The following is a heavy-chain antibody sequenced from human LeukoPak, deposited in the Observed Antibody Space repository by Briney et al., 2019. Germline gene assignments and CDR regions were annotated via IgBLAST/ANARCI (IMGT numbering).Heavy chain of an antibody. CDR2: ISGSGGST. J-gene: IGHJ3*02. D-gene: IGHD3-9*01. V-gene: IGHV3-23*01. CDR3: ARVARYFDWLFHDAFDI. CDR1: GFTFSSYA. Sequence: GGSLRLSCAASGFTFSSYAMSWVRQAPGKGLEWVSAISGSGGSTYCADSVKGRFTISRDNSKNTLYLQMNSLRAEDTAVYYCARVARYFDWLFHDAFDIWGQGTMVTVSS.